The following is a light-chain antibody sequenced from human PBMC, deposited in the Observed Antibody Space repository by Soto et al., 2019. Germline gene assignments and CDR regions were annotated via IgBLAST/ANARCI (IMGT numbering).Light chain of an antibody. CDR3: QQRSNWPPMYT. V-gene: IGKV3-11*01. J-gene: IGKJ2*01. CDR1: QSVSSY. Sequence: EIVLTQSPATLSLSPGERATLSCRASQSVSSYLAWYQQKPGQAPRLLIYDASNRATGIPARFSGSGSGTDFTRTISSLEPEAFAVYYCQQRSNWPPMYTFGQGTKLEIK. CDR2: DAS.